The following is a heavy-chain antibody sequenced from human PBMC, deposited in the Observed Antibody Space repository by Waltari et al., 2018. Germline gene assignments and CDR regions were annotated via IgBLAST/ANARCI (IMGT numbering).Heavy chain of an antibody. CDR3: AKNNGRDGYNWVGDAFDI. V-gene: IGHV3-49*04. Sequence: EVQLVESGGGLVQPGRSLRLSCTASGFTFGDYAMSWVRQAPGKGLQWVGFIRSKAYGGTTEYAASVKGRFTISRDDSKSIAYLQMNSLRAEDTAVYYCAKNNGRDGYNWVGDAFDIWGQGTMVTVSS. CDR2: IRSKAYGGTT. J-gene: IGHJ3*02. D-gene: IGHD5-12*01. CDR1: GFTFGDYA.